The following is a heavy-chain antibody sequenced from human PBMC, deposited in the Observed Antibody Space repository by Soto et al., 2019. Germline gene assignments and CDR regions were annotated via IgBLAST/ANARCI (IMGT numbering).Heavy chain of an antibody. Sequence: QITLKESGPTLVKHTQTLTLTCTFSGFSLSTRGVGVGWIRQPPGKALEWVALIYWNDDKGYSASQKSRLTITKDSPRNQVFLTMTNMDPLYTATYYCAQTHGDYWGQGTLVTVSS. V-gene: IGHV2-5*01. CDR1: GFSLSTRGVG. CDR2: IYWNDDK. J-gene: IGHJ4*02. CDR3: AQTHGDY.